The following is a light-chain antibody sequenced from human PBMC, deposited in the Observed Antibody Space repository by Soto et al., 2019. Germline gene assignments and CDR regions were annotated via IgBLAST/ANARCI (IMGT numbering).Light chain of an antibody. J-gene: IGLJ3*02. Sequence: QSALTQPASVSGSLGQSITISCTGTSSDVGSYKFVSWYQHPPGIAPKLLIYEGIKRPSGVSNRFSASKSGSTASLTISGLQAEDEADYYCCSFAHSTMVFGGGTKLTLL. CDR1: SSDVGSYKF. CDR2: EGI. V-gene: IGLV2-23*01. CDR3: CSFAHSTMV.